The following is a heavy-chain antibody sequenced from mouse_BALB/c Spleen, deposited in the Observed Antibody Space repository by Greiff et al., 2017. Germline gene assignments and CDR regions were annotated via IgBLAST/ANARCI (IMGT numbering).Heavy chain of an antibody. CDR2: ISSGSSTI. CDR3: ARKDYDGLDY. CDR1: GFTFSSFG. Sequence: EVMLVESGGGLVQPGGSRKLSCAASGFTFSSFGMHWVRQAPEKGLEWVAYISSGSSTIYYADTVKGRFTISRDNPKNTLFLQMTSLRSEDTAMYYCARKDYDGLDYWGQGTSVTVSS. J-gene: IGHJ4*01. D-gene: IGHD2-4*01. V-gene: IGHV5-17*02.